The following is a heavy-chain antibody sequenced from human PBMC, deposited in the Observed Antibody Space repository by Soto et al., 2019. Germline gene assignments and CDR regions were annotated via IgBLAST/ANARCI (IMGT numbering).Heavy chain of an antibody. Sequence: QVQLVQSGAEVKRPGSSVKVSCKASGDTFNFYSINWVRQAPGLGLEWMGRVNPILSMSNYAQRFQGRVTXTXDXXTSTAYMELSGLGSEDTAIYYCATSYGSGSRAFDFWGQGALVTVSS. D-gene: IGHD3-10*01. V-gene: IGHV1-69*04. CDR2: VNPILSMS. CDR1: GDTFNFYS. J-gene: IGHJ4*02. CDR3: ATSYGSGSRAFDF.